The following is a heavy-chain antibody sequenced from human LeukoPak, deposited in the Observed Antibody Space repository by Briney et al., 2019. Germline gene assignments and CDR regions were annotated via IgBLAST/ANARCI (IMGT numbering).Heavy chain of an antibody. V-gene: IGHV1-18*01. CDR1: GYTFTSYG. CDR3: ARVVYNYDSSGYYSDY. D-gene: IGHD3-22*01. J-gene: IGHJ4*02. Sequence: ASVKVSCKASGYTFTSYGISWVRQAPGQGLEWMGWISVYNGNTNYAQKLQGRVTMTTDTSTSTAYMELRSLRSDDTAVYYCARVVYNYDSSGYYSDYWGQGTLVTVSS. CDR2: ISVYNGNT.